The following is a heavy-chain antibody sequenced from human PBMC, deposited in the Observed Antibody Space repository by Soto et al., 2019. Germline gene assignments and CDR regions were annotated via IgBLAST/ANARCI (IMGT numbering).Heavy chain of an antibody. Sequence: QVQLVESGGGLVKPGGSLRLSCAASGFTFSDYYMTWIRQAPGKGLEWVSSITSGGTTYHADSVKGRFTISRDNAKKSLFLQLNSLRAEDTAVYYCATDPDSSAYYDMDVW. CDR2: ITSGGTT. CDR1: GFTFSDYY. CDR3: ATDPDSSAYYDMDV. J-gene: IGHJ6*03. V-gene: IGHV3-11*01. D-gene: IGHD3-22*01.